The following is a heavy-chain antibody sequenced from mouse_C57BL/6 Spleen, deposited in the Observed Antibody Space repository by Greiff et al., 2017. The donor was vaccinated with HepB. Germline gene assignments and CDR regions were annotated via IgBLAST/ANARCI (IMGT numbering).Heavy chain of an antibody. CDR2: IYPSDSET. V-gene: IGHV1-61*01. D-gene: IGHD2-4*01. CDR1: GYTFTSYW. J-gene: IGHJ2*01. CDR3: ARGDYLYFDY. Sequence: QVQLQQPGAELVRPGSSVKLSCKASGYTFTSYWMDWVKQRPGQGLEWIGNIYPSDSETHYNQKFKDKATLTVDKSSSTAYMQLSSLTSEDSAVYYGARGDYLYFDYWGQGTTLTVSS.